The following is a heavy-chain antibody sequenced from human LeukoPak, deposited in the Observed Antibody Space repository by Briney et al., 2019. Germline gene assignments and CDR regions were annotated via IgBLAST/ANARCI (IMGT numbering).Heavy chain of an antibody. V-gene: IGHV4-4*07. CDR2: IYTSGST. CDR3: ARGPQWRGDYYYMDV. D-gene: IGHD6-19*01. Sequence: SETLSLTCTVSGGSISSYYWSWIRQPPGKGLEWIGRIYTSGSTNYNPSLKSRVTMSVDTSKNQFSLKLSSVTAADTAVYYCARGPQWRGDYYYMDVWGRGTTVTVSS. J-gene: IGHJ6*03. CDR1: GGSISSYY.